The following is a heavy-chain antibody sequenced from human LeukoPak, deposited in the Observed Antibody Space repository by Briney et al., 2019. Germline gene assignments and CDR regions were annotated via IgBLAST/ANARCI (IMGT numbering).Heavy chain of an antibody. D-gene: IGHD6-13*01. CDR2: IYYSGST. J-gene: IGHJ5*02. Sequence: SETLSLTCTDSGGSISSSSYYWGWIRQPPGKGLGWIGSIYYSGSTYYNPSLKSRVTISVDTSKNQVSLKLSSVTAADTAVYYCARDKEGAAGYNWFDPWGQGTLVTVSS. V-gene: IGHV4-39*07. CDR1: GGSISSSSYY. CDR3: ARDKEGAAGYNWFDP.